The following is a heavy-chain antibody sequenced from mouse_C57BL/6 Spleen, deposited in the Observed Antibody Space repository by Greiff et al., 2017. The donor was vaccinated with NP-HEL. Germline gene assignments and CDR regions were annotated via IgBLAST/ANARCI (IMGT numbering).Heavy chain of an antibody. CDR3: ARPYYYGSPWFAY. D-gene: IGHD1-1*01. J-gene: IGHJ3*01. CDR1: GYTFTSYW. CDR2: IDPSDSYT. V-gene: IGHV1-50*01. Sequence: VQLQQPGAELVKPGASVKLSCKASGYTFTSYWMQWVKQRPGQGLEWIGEIDPSDSYTNYNQKFKGKATLTVDTSSSTAYMQLSSLTSEDSAVYYCARPYYYGSPWFAYWGQGTLVTVSA.